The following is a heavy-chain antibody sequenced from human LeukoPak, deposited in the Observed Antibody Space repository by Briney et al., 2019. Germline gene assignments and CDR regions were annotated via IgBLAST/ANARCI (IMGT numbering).Heavy chain of an antibody. J-gene: IGHJ4*02. CDR2: MYYSGST. CDR3: ARQYYDRTGYYYFDY. D-gene: IGHD3-22*01. Sequence: SETLSLTCTVSGDAITGSSYYWGWIRQPPGKGLEWIGSMYYSGSTYSNPSLKSRVTMSADTSKNRFSLKLSSVSAADTAVYYCARQYYDRTGYYYFDYWDQGTLVSACS. V-gene: IGHV4-39*01. CDR1: GDAITGSSYY.